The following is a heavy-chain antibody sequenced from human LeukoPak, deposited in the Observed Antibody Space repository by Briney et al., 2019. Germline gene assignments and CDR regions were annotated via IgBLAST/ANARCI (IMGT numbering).Heavy chain of an antibody. D-gene: IGHD3-22*01. CDR3: AKDDSSGYYYFDY. J-gene: IGHJ4*02. CDR1: GFTFSSYA. Sequence: GGSLRLSCAASGFTFSSYAMSWVRQAPGKGLEGVSAISGSGGSTYYADSVKGGFTISRDNSKNTLYLQMSSLRAEDTAVYYCAKDDSSGYYYFDYWGQGTLVTVSS. V-gene: IGHV3-23*01. CDR2: ISGSGGST.